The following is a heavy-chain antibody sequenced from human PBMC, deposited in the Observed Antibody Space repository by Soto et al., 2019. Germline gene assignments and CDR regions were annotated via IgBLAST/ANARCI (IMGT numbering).Heavy chain of an antibody. J-gene: IGHJ6*02. Sequence: GSLRLSCAASGFTFSSYAMSWVRQAPGKGLEWVSAISGSGGSTYYADSVKGRFTISRDNSKNTLYLQMNSLRAEDTAVYYCAKDTPYSNYDFGYYYYGMDVWGQGTTVTVSS. CDR2: ISGSGGST. CDR1: GFTFSSYA. D-gene: IGHD4-4*01. CDR3: AKDTPYSNYDFGYYYYGMDV. V-gene: IGHV3-23*01.